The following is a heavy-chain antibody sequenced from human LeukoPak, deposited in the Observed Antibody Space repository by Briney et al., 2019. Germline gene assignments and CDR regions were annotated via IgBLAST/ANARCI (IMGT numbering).Heavy chain of an antibody. CDR3: ARSPQTTMGAFYFDY. D-gene: IGHD1-1*01. Sequence: SETLSLTCTVSGGSISSSSYYWGWIRQPPGKGLEWIGSIYYSGSTCYNPSLKSRVTISVDTSKNQFSLKLSSVTAADTAVYYCARSPQTTMGAFYFDYWGQGTLVTVSS. J-gene: IGHJ4*02. V-gene: IGHV4-39*01. CDR2: IYYSGST. CDR1: GGSISSSSYY.